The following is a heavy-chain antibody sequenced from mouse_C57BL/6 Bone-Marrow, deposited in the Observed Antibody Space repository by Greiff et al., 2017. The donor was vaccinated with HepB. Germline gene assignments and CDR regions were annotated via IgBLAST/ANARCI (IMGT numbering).Heavy chain of an antibody. Sequence: EVKLVESVAELVRPGASVKLSCTASGFNIKNTYMHWVKQRPEQGLEWIGRIDPANGNTKYAPKFQGKATITADTSSNTAYLQLSSLTSEDTAIYYCAREPITPVVERWYFDVWGTGTTVTVSS. CDR2: IDPANGNT. J-gene: IGHJ1*03. CDR3: AREPITPVVERWYFDV. D-gene: IGHD1-1*01. V-gene: IGHV14-3*01. CDR1: GFNIKNTY.